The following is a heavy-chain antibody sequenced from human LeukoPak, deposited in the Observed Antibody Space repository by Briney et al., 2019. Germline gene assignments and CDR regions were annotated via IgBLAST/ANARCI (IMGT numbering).Heavy chain of an antibody. CDR2: IYYSGST. V-gene: IGHV4-39*01. CDR3: ATAGGAVGYFDY. Sequence: SETLSLTCTVSGGSIISRSYYWGWIRQPPGKGLEWIGSIYYSGSTYYNPSLKSRVTISVDTSKNQFSLKLSSVTAADTAVYYCATAGGAVGYFDYWGQGTLVTVSS. J-gene: IGHJ4*02. D-gene: IGHD4-23*01. CDR1: GGSIISRSYY.